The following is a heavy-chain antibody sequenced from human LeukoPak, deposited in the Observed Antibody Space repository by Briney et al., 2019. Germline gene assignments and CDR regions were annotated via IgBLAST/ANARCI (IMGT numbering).Heavy chain of an antibody. V-gene: IGHV3-7*01. Sequence: GGSLRLSCAASGFTFSSYWMSWVRQAPGKGLEWVANIKQDGSEKYYVDSVKGRFTISRGNAKNSLYLQMNSLRAEDTAVYYCAREMATISYDYWGQGTLVTVSS. J-gene: IGHJ4*02. D-gene: IGHD5-24*01. CDR1: GFTFSSYW. CDR2: IKQDGSEK. CDR3: AREMATISYDY.